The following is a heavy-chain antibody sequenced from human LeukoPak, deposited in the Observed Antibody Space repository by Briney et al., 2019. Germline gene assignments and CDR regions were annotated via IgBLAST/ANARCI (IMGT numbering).Heavy chain of an antibody. Sequence: ASVKVSCKASGYTFTSYGISWVRQAPGQGLEWMGWISAYDGNTNYAQKLQGRVTMTTDTSTSTAYMELRSLRSDNTAVYYCARDTPPFKITFGNIFDYWGQGTLVTVSS. D-gene: IGHD3-16*01. CDR1: GYTFTSYG. CDR3: ARDTPPFKITFGNIFDY. CDR2: ISAYDGNT. V-gene: IGHV1-18*01. J-gene: IGHJ4*02.